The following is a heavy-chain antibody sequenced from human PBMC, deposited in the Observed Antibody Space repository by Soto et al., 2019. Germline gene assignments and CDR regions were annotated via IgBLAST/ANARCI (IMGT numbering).Heavy chain of an antibody. CDR2: IDPSDSQT. Sequence: GESLKISCKGSGYSFAGYWITWVRQKPGKGLEWMGRIDPSDSQTYYSPSFRGHVTISVTKSITTVFLQWSSLRASDTAMYYCARQTYDYDTGPNFQYYFDSWGQGTPVTVSS. CDR3: ARQTYDYDTGPNFQYYFDS. D-gene: IGHD3-22*01. V-gene: IGHV5-10-1*01. CDR1: GYSFAGYW. J-gene: IGHJ4*02.